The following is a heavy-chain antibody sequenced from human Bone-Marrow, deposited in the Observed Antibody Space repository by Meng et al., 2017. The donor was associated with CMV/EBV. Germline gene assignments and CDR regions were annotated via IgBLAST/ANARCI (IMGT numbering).Heavy chain of an antibody. Sequence: GGSLRLSCAASGFTFSSYEMNWVRQAPGKGLEWVSYISSSGSTIYYADSVKGRFTISRDNAKNSLYLQMNSLRAEDTAVYYCARDWGLGGIHQFDYWGQGTLVTVSS. J-gene: IGHJ4*02. CDR3: ARDWGLGGIHQFDY. CDR1: GFTFSSYE. CDR2: ISSSGSTI. D-gene: IGHD3-16*01. V-gene: IGHV3-48*03.